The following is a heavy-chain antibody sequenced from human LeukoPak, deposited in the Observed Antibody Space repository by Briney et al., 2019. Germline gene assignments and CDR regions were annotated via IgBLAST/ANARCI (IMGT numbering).Heavy chain of an antibody. D-gene: IGHD4/OR15-4a*01. V-gene: IGHV4-34*01. Sequence: PSETLSLTCAVYGGSFSGYYWSWIRRPPGKGLEWIGEINHSGSTNYNPSLKSRVTISVDTSKNQFSLKLSSVTAADTAVYYCARRAGAYSHPYDYWGQGTLVTVSS. J-gene: IGHJ4*02. CDR3: ARRAGAYSHPYDY. CDR2: INHSGST. CDR1: GGSFSGYY.